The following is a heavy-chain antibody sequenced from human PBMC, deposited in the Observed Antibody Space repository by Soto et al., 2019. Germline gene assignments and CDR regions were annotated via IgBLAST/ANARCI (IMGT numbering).Heavy chain of an antibody. CDR3: CGPSTVTINWFFDL. CDR1: GFTVSSNY. J-gene: IGHJ2*01. CDR2: IYGGGRT. Sequence: EVQLVESGGGLVQPGGSLRLSCAASGFTVSSNYMSWVRQAPGKGLEWVSIIYGGGRTNYADSVKGRFTVSRDNYKNTLFLQMNSRRAEDTAMYYCCGPSTVTINWFFDLWCRGTLVTVSS. D-gene: IGHD4-17*01. V-gene: IGHV3-66*01.